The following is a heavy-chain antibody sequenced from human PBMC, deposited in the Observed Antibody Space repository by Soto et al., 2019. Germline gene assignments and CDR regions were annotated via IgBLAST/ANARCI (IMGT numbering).Heavy chain of an antibody. CDR2: IYNGGST. V-gene: IGHV3-66*01. CDR3: SRDKHCSGGSCYGDY. J-gene: IGHJ4*02. CDR1: GFTVSSNS. Sequence: EVQLVESGGGLVQPGGSLRLSCAASGFTVSSNSMSWVRQAPGKGLEWVSVIYNGGSTYYADSVKGRFIMSRDNAKNTLYLQMNSLRAEDTAVYYCSRDKHCSGGSCYGDYWGQGTLVTVSS. D-gene: IGHD2-15*01.